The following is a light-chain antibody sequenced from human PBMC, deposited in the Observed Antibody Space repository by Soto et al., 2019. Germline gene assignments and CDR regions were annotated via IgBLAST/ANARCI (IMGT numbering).Light chain of an antibody. CDR3: QQTYTTLWT. J-gene: IGKJ1*01. V-gene: IGKV1-39*01. Sequence: DMQMTQSPSSLSASVGDRVTITCRASQTISNSLNWYQQKPGKAPKRLIYAASRLQSGVPSRFSGSASGTDFTLTISSLQPDDFATYYCQQTYTTLWTFGQGTRV. CDR1: QTISNS. CDR2: AAS.